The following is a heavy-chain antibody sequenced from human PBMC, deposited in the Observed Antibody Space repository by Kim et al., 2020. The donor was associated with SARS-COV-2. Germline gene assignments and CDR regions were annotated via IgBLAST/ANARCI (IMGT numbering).Heavy chain of an antibody. CDR3: AGEIAAGAGVFDI. CDR1: GLTFSSYW. D-gene: IGHD2-21*01. V-gene: IGHV3-74*01. Sequence: GGSLRLSCAASGLTFSSYWMHWVRQPPGKGLVWVSRINSDGSSTSYPDSVKGRFTISRDNAKNTLYLQMNSLRAEDTAVYYCAGEIAAGAGVFDIWGQGTMVTVSS. CDR2: INSDGSST. J-gene: IGHJ3*02.